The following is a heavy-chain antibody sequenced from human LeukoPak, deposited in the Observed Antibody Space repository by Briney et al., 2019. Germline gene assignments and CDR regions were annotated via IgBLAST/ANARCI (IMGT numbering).Heavy chain of an antibody. J-gene: IGHJ6*02. Sequence: GGSLQISCKGSGYSFTSYWMGWGRQMPGKGLEGMGIIYPGDSDTRYSPSFQGQVTISADKSISTAYLQWSSLKASDTAMYYCARPGHGLGSYYDYYGMDVWGQGTTVTVSS. CDR1: GYSFTSYW. D-gene: IGHD1-26*01. V-gene: IGHV5-51*01. CDR2: IYPGDSDT. CDR3: ARPGHGLGSYYDYYGMDV.